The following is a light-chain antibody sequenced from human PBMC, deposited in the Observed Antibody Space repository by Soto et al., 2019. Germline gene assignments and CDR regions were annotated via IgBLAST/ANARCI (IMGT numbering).Light chain of an antibody. J-gene: IGLJ1*01. CDR3: SSYTSSDTHV. V-gene: IGLV2-18*02. Sequence: QSALTQPPSVSGSPGQSVTISCTGTSSDVGSYNRVSWYQQPPGTAPQLMIYDVSNRPSGVPDRFSGSKSGNTASLTISGLQAEDEADYYCSSYTSSDTHVFGTWTKLTVL. CDR2: DVS. CDR1: SSDVGSYNR.